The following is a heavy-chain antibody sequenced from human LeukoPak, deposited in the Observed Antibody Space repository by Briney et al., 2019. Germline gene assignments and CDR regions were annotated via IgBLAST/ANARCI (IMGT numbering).Heavy chain of an antibody. D-gene: IGHD1-26*01. V-gene: IGHV3-23*01. CDR1: GFTFSSYA. Sequence: GGSLRLSCAASGFTFSSYAMSWVRQAPGKGLEWISAISGSGGSTYYADSVKGRFTISRDNSKNTLYLQMNSLRAEDTAVYYCAKVGSGSYQGGVFDYWGQGTLVTVSS. CDR3: AKVGSGSYQGGVFDY. CDR2: ISGSGGST. J-gene: IGHJ4*02.